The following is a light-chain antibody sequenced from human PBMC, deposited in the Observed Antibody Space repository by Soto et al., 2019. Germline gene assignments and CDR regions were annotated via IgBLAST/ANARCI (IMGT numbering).Light chain of an antibody. V-gene: IGLV2-23*03. Sequence: QSALTQPASVSGSPGQSITISCTGTSSDVGSYNLVSWYQQHPGKAPKLMIYEGSKRPSGVSNRFSGSKSGNTASLTISGVPAEDGAGYYFWSFGGCRTFRVFGGGTKVAV. CDR1: SSDVGSYNL. CDR3: WSFGGCRTFRV. CDR2: EGS. J-gene: IGLJ3*02.